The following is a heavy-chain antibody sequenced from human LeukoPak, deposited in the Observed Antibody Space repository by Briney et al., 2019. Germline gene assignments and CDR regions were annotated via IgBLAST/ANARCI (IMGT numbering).Heavy chain of an antibody. CDR1: GFTFSSYA. V-gene: IGHV3-30-3*01. J-gene: IGHJ6*02. D-gene: IGHD3-10*01. CDR2: ISYDGSNK. Sequence: GGSLRLSCAASGFTFSSYAMHWVRQAPGKGLEWVAVISYDGSNKYYADSVKGRFTISRDNSKNTLYLQMNSLRAEDTAVYYCARGITMVRGVMPVYYYYYYGMDVWGQGTTVTVSS. CDR3: ARGITMVRGVMPVYYYYYYGMDV.